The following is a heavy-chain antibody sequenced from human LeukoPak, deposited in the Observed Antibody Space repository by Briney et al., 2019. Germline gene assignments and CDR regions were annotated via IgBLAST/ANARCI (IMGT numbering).Heavy chain of an antibody. CDR1: GGSISSYY. V-gene: IGHV4-59*01. J-gene: IGHJ4*02. CDR3: ARDPGYCSGGSCYGFRYYFDY. CDR2: IYYSGST. D-gene: IGHD2-15*01. Sequence: SETLSLTCTVSGGSISSYYWSWIRQPPGKGLEWIGYIYYSGSTNYNPSPKSRVTISVDTSKNQCSLKLSSVTAADTAVYYCARDPGYCSGGSCYGFRYYFDYWGQGTLVTVSS.